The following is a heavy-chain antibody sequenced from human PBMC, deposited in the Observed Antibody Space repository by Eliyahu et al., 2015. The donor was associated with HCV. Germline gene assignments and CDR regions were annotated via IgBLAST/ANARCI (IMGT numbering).Heavy chain of an antibody. Sequence: QVQLVQSGAEVKKPGASVKVSCXASGYXFSRFFVHWVRQAPGQGLEWMGIISPSGDTTSYAQKFQGRVTMTRDTSTSTVYMELSSLRSDDTAVYYCASHSSATFHVFDYWGQGXLVTVSS. CDR1: GYXFSRFF. CDR3: ASHSSATFHVFDY. CDR2: ISPSGDTT. D-gene: IGHD2/OR15-2a*01. J-gene: IGHJ4*02. V-gene: IGHV1-46*01.